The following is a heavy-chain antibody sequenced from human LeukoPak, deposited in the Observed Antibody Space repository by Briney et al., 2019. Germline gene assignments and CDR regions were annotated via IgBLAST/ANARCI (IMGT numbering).Heavy chain of an antibody. CDR1: GFTFSSYA. CDR3: AKDLDAQGDYGDYTPFDY. V-gene: IGHV3-23*01. Sequence: GGSLRLSCAASGFTFSSYAMSWVRQAPGKGLEWVSAISGSGGSTYYADSVKGRFTISRDNSKNTLYLQMNSLRAEDTAVYYCAKDLDAQGDYGDYTPFDYWGRGTLVTVSS. D-gene: IGHD4-17*01. J-gene: IGHJ4*02. CDR2: ISGSGGST.